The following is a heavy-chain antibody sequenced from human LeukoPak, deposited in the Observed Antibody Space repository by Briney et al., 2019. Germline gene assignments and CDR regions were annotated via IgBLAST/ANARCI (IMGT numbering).Heavy chain of an antibody. D-gene: IGHD4-17*01. CDR1: GGSISSYY. CDR3: ARVSRDYPFDY. J-gene: IGHJ4*02. CDR2: IYYSGST. Sequence: SETLSLTCTVSGGSISSYYWSWIRQPPGKGLEWIGYIYYSGSTNYNPSLKSRVTISVDTSKNQFSLKLSSVTAADTAVYYCARVSRDYPFDYWGQGTLVTVSS. V-gene: IGHV4-59*01.